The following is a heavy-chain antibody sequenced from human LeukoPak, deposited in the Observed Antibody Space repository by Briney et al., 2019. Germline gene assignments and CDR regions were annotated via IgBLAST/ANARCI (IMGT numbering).Heavy chain of an antibody. CDR1: GGSISSTGYY. D-gene: IGHD3-22*01. V-gene: IGHV4-39*01. J-gene: IGHJ4*02. CDR3: ARLGHSSGYYDPYY. Sequence: SSETLSLTCTVSGGSISSTGYYWGWIRQPPGKGLELIGNIYYSGSTYYNPSLKSRVTMSVDTSKNQFSLKLSSVTAADTAVYYCARLGHSSGYYDPYYWGQGTLVTVSS. CDR2: IYYSGST.